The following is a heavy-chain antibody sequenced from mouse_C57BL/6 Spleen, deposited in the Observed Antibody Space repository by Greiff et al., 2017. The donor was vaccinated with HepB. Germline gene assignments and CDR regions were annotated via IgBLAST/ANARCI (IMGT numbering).Heavy chain of an antibody. J-gene: IGHJ1*03. CDR2: INPSTGGT. CDR1: GYSFTGYY. D-gene: IGHD2-3*01. V-gene: IGHV1-42*01. CDR3: ARTWLLRYFDV. Sequence: EVQLQQSGPELVKPGASVKISCKASGYSFTGYYMNWVKQSPEKSLEWIGEINPSTGGTTYNQKFKAKATLTVDKSSSTAYMQLKSLTSEDSAVYYCARTWLLRYFDVWGTGTTVTVSS.